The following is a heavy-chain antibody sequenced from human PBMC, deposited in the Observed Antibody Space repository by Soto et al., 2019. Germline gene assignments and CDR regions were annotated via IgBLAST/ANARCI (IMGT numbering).Heavy chain of an antibody. CDR2: ISGSGGST. CDR3: AKEDMTTVTTFLLTEYLQH. CDR1: GFTFSSYA. J-gene: IGHJ1*01. V-gene: IGHV3-23*01. D-gene: IGHD4-17*01. Sequence: TGGSLRLSCAASGFTFSSYAMSWVRQAPGKGLEWVSAISGSGGSTYYADSVKGRFTISRDNSKNTLYLQMNSLRAEDTAVYYCAKEDMTTVTTFLLTEYLQHWGQGTLVTVSS.